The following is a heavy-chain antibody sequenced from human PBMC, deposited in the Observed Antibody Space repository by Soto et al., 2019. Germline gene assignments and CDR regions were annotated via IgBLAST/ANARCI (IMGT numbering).Heavy chain of an antibody. CDR1: GFTVSSNY. V-gene: IGHV3-66*01. J-gene: IGHJ6*02. CDR3: ARDGYCISTSCYFFGMDV. Sequence: VESGGGLVQPGGSLRLSCAASGFTVSSNYMSWVRQAPGKGLEWVSVIYSGGSTYYADSVKGRFTISRDNSKNTLYLQMNSLRAEDTAVYYCARDGYCISTSCYFFGMDVWGQGTTVTVSS. D-gene: IGHD2-2*03. CDR2: IYSGGST.